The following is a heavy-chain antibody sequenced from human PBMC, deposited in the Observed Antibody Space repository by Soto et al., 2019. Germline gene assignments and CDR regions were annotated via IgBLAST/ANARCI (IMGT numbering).Heavy chain of an antibody. V-gene: IGHV3-33*01. D-gene: IGHD5-18*01. CDR1: GFTFSSYG. CDR3: ARDLDTAMDYYYYYGMDV. Sequence: GGSLRLSCAASGFTFSSYGMHWVRQAPGKGLEWVAVIWYDGSNKYYADSVKGRFTISRDNSKNTLYLQMNSLRAEDTAVYYCARDLDTAMDYYYYYGMDVWGQGTTVTVSS. J-gene: IGHJ6*02. CDR2: IWYDGSNK.